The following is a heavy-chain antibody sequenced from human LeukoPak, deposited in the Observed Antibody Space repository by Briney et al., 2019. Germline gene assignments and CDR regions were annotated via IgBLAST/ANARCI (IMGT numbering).Heavy chain of an antibody. D-gene: IGHD4-17*01. V-gene: IGHV3-48*03. J-gene: IGHJ4*02. CDR2: ISTTGTTV. CDR3: ARGGDYGDYVYFAY. CDR1: GFTFSGYE. Sequence: GGSLRLSCAASGFTFSGYELNWVRQAPGKGLEWVSYISTTGTTVYYADSVKGRFTISRDNVKNSLYLQMNSLRDEDTAVYYCARGGDYGDYVYFAYWGQGTLVTVSS.